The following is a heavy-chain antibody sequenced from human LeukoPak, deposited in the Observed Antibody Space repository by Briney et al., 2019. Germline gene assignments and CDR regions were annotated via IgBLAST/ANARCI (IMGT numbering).Heavy chain of an antibody. CDR3: AKNLGRQQLGYITH. V-gene: IGHV3-11*04. CDR2: ITTSGDTT. J-gene: IGHJ4*02. Sequence: GGSLRLSCTASGFTFSDYYMSWIRQAPGKGLEWVSYITTSGDTTYYVDSVKGRFTISRDNAKISLYLQMNSLRAEDTAVYYCAKNLGRQQLGYITHWGQGTLVTVSS. D-gene: IGHD6-13*01. CDR1: GFTFSDYY.